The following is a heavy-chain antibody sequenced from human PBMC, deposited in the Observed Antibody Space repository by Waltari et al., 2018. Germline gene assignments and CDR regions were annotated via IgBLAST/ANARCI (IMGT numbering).Heavy chain of an antibody. J-gene: IGHJ4*02. CDR3: ARDPYRSCGYDLSDY. CDR1: GGSISSSSYY. CDR2: IYYSGRT. D-gene: IGHD5-12*01. Sequence: QLQLQESGPGLVKPSETLSLTCTVSGGSISSSSYYWGWIRQPPGKGLEWIGSIYYSGRTYYNTYLKSRVTISVDTAKNQVSLKLSSVTAADTAVYYWARDPYRSCGYDLSDYWGQGTLVTVSS. V-gene: IGHV4-39*07.